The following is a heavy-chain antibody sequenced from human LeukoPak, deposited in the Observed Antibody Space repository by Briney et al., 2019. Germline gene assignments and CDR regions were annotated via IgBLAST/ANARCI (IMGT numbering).Heavy chain of an antibody. Sequence: ASVKVSCKTSGYTFTNYDINWVRQATGQGLEWMGWLSPNSGNTAYAQKFRGSVTMTMNTSISTAYMDLSSLRSEDTAVYYCARGAMATRVLDFWGQGTQVTVPS. CDR1: GYTFTNYD. CDR3: ARGAMATRVLDF. D-gene: IGHD5-24*01. CDR2: LSPNSGNT. J-gene: IGHJ4*02. V-gene: IGHV1-8*01.